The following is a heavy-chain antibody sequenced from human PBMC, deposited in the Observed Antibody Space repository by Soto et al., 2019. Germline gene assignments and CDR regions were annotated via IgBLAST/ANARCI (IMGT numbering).Heavy chain of an antibody. J-gene: IGHJ6*03. V-gene: IGHV3-53*04. Sequence: GGSLRLSCAASGFTVSSNYMSWVRQAPGKGLEWVSVIYSGGSTYYADSVKGRFTISRHNSKNTLYLQMNSLRAEDTAVYYCARALEEQHPLVYYYYYYMDVWGKGTTVTVSS. D-gene: IGHD6-13*01. CDR1: GFTVSSNY. CDR2: IYSGGST. CDR3: ARALEEQHPLVYYYYYYMDV.